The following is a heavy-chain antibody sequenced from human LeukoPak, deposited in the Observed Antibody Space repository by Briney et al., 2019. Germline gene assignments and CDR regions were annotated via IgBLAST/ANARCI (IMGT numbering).Heavy chain of an antibody. CDR1: GGSISTYY. D-gene: IGHD2-21*02. V-gene: IGHV4-59*01. Sequence: SETLSLTCTVSGGSISTYYWNWIRQTPGEGLEWIGYIYYTGSSNYNPSLKSRVTISLDTSKNQFPLKLSSVTAADTAVYYCVRRVVVVTANDKSDAFDVWGQGTVVTVSS. CDR3: VRRVVVVTANDKSDAFDV. CDR2: IYYTGSS. J-gene: IGHJ3*01.